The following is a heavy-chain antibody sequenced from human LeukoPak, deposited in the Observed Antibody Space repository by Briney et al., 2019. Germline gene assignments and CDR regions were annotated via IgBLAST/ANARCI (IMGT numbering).Heavy chain of an antibody. D-gene: IGHD2-2*02. CDR2: ISYDGSNK. J-gene: IGHJ5*01. Sequence: GGSLRLSCAASGFTFSSYAMHWVHQAPGKGLEWVAVISYDGSNKYYADSVKGRFTISRDNAKNTVYLQMNSLTVEDTAVYFCARSSHYTIPFDSWGQGMLVTVSS. CDR3: ARSSHYTIPFDS. V-gene: IGHV3-30*07. CDR1: GFTFSSYA.